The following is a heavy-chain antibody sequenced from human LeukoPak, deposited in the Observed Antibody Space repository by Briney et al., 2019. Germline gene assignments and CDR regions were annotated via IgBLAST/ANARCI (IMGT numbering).Heavy chain of an antibody. CDR1: GFTFSSHW. CDR3: ARDLVGGYDF. J-gene: IGHJ4*02. D-gene: IGHD5-12*01. V-gene: IGHV3-7*01. Sequence: GGSLRLSCAASGFTFSSHWMSWVRQAPGKGLEWVANVRQGGSEKVYVDPVKGRFTISRDNAKNSLYLQMNSLRAEDSAVYYCARDLVGGYDFWGQGTLVTV. CDR2: VRQGGSEK.